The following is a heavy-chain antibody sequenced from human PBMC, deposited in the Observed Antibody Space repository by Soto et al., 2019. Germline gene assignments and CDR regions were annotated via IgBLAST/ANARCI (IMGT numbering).Heavy chain of an antibody. CDR3: ARHVYNYSGGYFDY. D-gene: IGHD1-26*01. CDR1: GVTVSSNY. Sequence: EVQLVESGGGLVQPGGSLRLSCAASGVTVSSNYMSWVRQAPGKGLEWVSVIYSGGSTYYADSVKGRFTISRDNSKNTLYLQMNSLRAEDTAVYYCARHVYNYSGGYFDYWGQGTLVTVSS. J-gene: IGHJ4*02. CDR2: IYSGGST. V-gene: IGHV3-66*04.